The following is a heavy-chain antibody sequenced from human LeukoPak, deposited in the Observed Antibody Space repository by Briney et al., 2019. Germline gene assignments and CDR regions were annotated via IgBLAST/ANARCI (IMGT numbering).Heavy chain of an antibody. J-gene: IGHJ3*02. D-gene: IGHD5-24*01. CDR2: TYFRSKWRY. CDR3: ARGQFSAFDI. Sequence: SQTLSLSCAIAGDNIYASNVAWNWIRQSPSRGLEWLGRTYFRSKWRYDFGASVKGRITINPDAPKNQFSLRLTSVSPDDTAVYYCARGQFSAFDIWGQGTRVIVSS. V-gene: IGHV6-1*01. CDR1: GDNIYASNVA.